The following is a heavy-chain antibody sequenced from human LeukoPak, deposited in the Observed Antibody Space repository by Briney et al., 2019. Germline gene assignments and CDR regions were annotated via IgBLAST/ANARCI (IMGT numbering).Heavy chain of an antibody. D-gene: IGHD5-12*01. Sequence: ASVKVSCKASGYTFTSYGISWVRQAPGQGLEWMGWISAYNGNTNYAQKHQGRVTMTTDTSTSTAYMELRSLRSDATAVYYCAREYSGYDPLDYWGQGTLVTVSP. V-gene: IGHV1-18*04. J-gene: IGHJ4*02. CDR3: AREYSGYDPLDY. CDR2: ISAYNGNT. CDR1: GYTFTSYG.